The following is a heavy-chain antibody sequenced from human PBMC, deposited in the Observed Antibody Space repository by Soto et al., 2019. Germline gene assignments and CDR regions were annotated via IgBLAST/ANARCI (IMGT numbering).Heavy chain of an antibody. CDR2: MNPKSGNT. CDR3: ARGFGQEVVPYNY. Sequence: QVQLVQSGAEVKKPGASVKVSCKASGYTFTSYDINWVRQATGQGLEWMGWMNPKSGNTGYAQKFQGRVNMSRNTDISTAYMARSSLGSEDTAVYYCARGFGQEVVPYNYWGQGTMVTVSS. V-gene: IGHV1-8*01. D-gene: IGHD6-13*01. J-gene: IGHJ4*02. CDR1: GYTFTSYD.